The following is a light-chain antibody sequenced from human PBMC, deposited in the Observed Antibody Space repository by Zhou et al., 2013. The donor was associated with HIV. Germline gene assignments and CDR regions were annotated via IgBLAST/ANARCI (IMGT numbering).Light chain of an antibody. Sequence: DIEMTQSPPTLSASVGDRVTITCRANQTISRWLAWYQQKPGKAPKLLIYKASTLQSGVPSRFSGSGSGTEFTLTISSLQPEDSATYFCQQYDNLPLTFGGGTKVEIK. CDR1: QTISRW. V-gene: IGKV1-5*03. J-gene: IGKJ4*01. CDR2: KAS. CDR3: QQYDNLPLT.